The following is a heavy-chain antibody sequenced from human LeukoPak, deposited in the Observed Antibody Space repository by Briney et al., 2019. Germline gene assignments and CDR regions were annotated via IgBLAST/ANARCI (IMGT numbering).Heavy chain of an antibody. CDR1: GGSIRWSSYY. CDR2: IYYTGST. CDR3: ARVVAAAGNNWFDP. Sequence: SETLSLTCTVSGGSIRWSSYYWGWIRQPPGKGLEWIGSIYYTGSTYNNPSLKTRLSISIDTSKNQFSLKLNSVSAADTAVYYCARVVAAAGNNWFDPWGQGTLVTVSS. J-gene: IGHJ5*02. D-gene: IGHD6-13*01. V-gene: IGHV4-39*07.